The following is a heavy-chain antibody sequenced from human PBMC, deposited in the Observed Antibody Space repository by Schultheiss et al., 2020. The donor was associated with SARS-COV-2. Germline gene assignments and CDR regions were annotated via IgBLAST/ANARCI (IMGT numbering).Heavy chain of an antibody. CDR2: IIPIFGTA. CDR3: ARRGATFFAFDI. D-gene: IGHD3-16*01. CDR1: GGTFSSYA. J-gene: IGHJ3*02. V-gene: IGHV1-69*05. Sequence: SVKVSCKASGGTFSSYAISWVRQAPGQGLEWMGGIIPIFGTANYAQKFQGRVTMTTDTSTSTAYMELRSLRSDDTAVYYCARRGATFFAFDIWGQGTMVTVSS.